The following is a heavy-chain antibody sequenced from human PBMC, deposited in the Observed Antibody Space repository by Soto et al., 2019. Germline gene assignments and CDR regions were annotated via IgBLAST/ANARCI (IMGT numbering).Heavy chain of an antibody. CDR3: ARGNYGDSAYYSDY. Sequence: PSETLSLTCTVSGGSISSGSYYWTWIRQHPGKGLEWIGYIYYSGSTYYNPSLKSRVTISVDTSKNQFSLKLSSVTAADTAVYYCARGNYGDSAYYSDYWGQGTMGTVSS. CDR2: IYYSGST. D-gene: IGHD4-17*01. V-gene: IGHV4-31*03. CDR1: GGSISSGSYY. J-gene: IGHJ4*02.